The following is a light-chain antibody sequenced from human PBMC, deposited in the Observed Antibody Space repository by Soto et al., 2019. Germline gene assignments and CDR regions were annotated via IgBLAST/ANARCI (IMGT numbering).Light chain of an antibody. CDR3: QQYNNWPPWT. J-gene: IGKJ1*01. CDR2: GAS. CDR1: QSLSNN. Sequence: EIVMTQSPATLSVSPGERATLSCRASQSLSNNLAWYQQKPGQAPRLLIYGASTRATGIPARFSGSGSGTEFTLIISSLQSEDFAVYYCQQYNNWPPWTFGQGTKVEIK. V-gene: IGKV3-15*01.